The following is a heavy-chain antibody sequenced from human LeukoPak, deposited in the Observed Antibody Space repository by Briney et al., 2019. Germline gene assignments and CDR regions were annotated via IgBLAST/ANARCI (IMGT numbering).Heavy chain of an antibody. V-gene: IGHV3-7*01. CDR2: IKQDGSEK. D-gene: IGHD3-10*01. Sequence: GRSLRLSCAASGFTFSSYWMSWVRQAPGKGLEWVANIKQDGSEKYYVDSVKGRFTISRDNAKNSLYLQMNSLRAEDTAVYYCARLQYSFLYGSGSYGVDYWGQGILVTVSS. CDR1: GFTFSSYW. J-gene: IGHJ4*02. CDR3: ARLQYSFLYGSGSYGVDY.